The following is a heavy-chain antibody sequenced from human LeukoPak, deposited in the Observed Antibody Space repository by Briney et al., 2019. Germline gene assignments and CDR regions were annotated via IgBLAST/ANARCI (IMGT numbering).Heavy chain of an antibody. CDR3: ARGEAAAVTSFDS. V-gene: IGHV1-3*01. J-gene: IGHJ4*02. D-gene: IGHD6-13*01. Sequence: GSSVNVSCKASGYTFTSYAMHWVRPAPGQRLEWMGWINAGNGNTKYSQKFQGRVTITRDTSASTVYMELRSLRSEDTAVYYCARGEAAAVTSFDSWGLGTQVTVSS. CDR2: INAGNGNT. CDR1: GYTFTSYA.